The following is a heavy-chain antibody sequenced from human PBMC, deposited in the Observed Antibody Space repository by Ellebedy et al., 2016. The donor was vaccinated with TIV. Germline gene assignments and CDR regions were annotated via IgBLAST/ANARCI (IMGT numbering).Heavy chain of an antibody. CDR1: GYTFTTYD. V-gene: IGHV1-8*01. CDR2: MNPNSGNT. Sequence: AASVKVSCKASGYTFTTYDLNWVRQATGQGLEWMGWMNPNSGNTGYAQKFQGRGTMTRNTSISTAYMELSSLRSEDTAVYYCARGQRDSSSREYFQHWGQGTLVTVSS. CDR3: ARGQRDSSSREYFQH. J-gene: IGHJ1*01. D-gene: IGHD6-19*01.